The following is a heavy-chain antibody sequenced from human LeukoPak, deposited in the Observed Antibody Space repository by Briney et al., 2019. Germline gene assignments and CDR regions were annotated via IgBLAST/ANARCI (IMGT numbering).Heavy chain of an antibody. CDR1: GGSFSGYY. J-gene: IGHJ4*02. D-gene: IGHD3-10*01. V-gene: IGHV4-34*01. CDR2: INHSGST. CDR3: ARVGTYYRSLDS. Sequence: SETLSLICAVYGGSFSGYYWSWIRHPPGKGLEWIGEINHSGSTNYNPALKSRVTISVDTSKNQFSLKLSSVTAADTAVYYCARVGTYYRSLDSWGQGTLVTVSS.